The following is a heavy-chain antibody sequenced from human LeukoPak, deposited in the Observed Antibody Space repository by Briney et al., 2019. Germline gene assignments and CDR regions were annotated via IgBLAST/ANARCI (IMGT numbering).Heavy chain of an antibody. J-gene: IGHJ4*02. CDR2: INHGGST. D-gene: IGHD6-13*01. CDR3: ARRGSSWTRRSSIDY. V-gene: IGHV4-39*07. Sequence: SETLSLTCTVSGGSISSSSYYWSWIRQPPGKGLEWIGEINHGGSTNYNPSLKSRVTISVDTSKNQFSLKLSSVTAADTAVYYCARRGSSWTRRSSIDYWGQGTLVTVSS. CDR1: GGSISSSSYY.